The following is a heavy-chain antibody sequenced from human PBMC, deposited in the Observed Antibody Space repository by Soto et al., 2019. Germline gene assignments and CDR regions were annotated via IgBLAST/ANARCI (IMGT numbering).Heavy chain of an antibody. D-gene: IGHD1-1*01. V-gene: IGHV4-4*02. CDR1: GVSIRGHYW. Sequence: QVQLQESGTGLVKPSGTLSLTCAVSGVSIRGHYWWSWVRQTPGKGLEWIGETYHGGATYYNPSLKSRVTISTDESKNQLSLKLNFVTAADTAVYYCAHQTISYTLDVWGQGTTVTVSS. CDR3: AHQTISYTLDV. CDR2: TYHGGAT. J-gene: IGHJ6*02.